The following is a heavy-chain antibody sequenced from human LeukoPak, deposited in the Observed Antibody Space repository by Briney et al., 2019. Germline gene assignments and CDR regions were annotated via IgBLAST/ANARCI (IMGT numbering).Heavy chain of an antibody. D-gene: IGHD3-10*01. CDR1: GGSISSGDYY. CDR3: AREGSGRYSPVDV. J-gene: IGHJ6*04. V-gene: IGHV4-30-4*01. Sequence: SQTLSLTCTVSGGSISSGDYYWSWIRQPPGKGLEWIGYIHYSGSTYYNPSLKSRVTISVDTSKNQFSLKLSSVTAADTAVYYCAREGSGRYSPVDVWGKGTTVTVSS. CDR2: IHYSGST.